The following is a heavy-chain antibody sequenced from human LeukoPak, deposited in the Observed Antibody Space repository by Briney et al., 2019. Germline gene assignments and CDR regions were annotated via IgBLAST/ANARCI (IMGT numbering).Heavy chain of an antibody. CDR2: INHSGST. CDR1: GVSITTNY. V-gene: IGHV4-34*01. J-gene: IGHJ4*02. CDR3: ARRSGWYGGFHY. D-gene: IGHD6-19*01. Sequence: PSETLSLTCSVSGVSITTNYWTSTRQPPANGLEWIAEINHSGSTNYNPSLKSRVTISVDTSKSQFSRKLSSVTAADTPVYYWARRSGWYGGFHYWGQGTLVTVSS.